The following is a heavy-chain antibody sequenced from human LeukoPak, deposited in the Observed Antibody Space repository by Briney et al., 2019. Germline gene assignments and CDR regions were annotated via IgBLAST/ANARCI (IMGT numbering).Heavy chain of an antibody. CDR2: ISYDGSNK. J-gene: IGHJ4*02. CDR1: GFTFSSYA. V-gene: IGHV3-30*01. CDR3: AREGLTSRTFDY. Sequence: GGSLRLSCAASGFTFSSYAMHWVRQAPGKGLEWVAVISYDGSNKYYADSVKGRFTISRDNSKNTLYLQMNSLRAEDTAVYYCAREGLTSRTFDYWGQGTLVTVSA. D-gene: IGHD1-20*01.